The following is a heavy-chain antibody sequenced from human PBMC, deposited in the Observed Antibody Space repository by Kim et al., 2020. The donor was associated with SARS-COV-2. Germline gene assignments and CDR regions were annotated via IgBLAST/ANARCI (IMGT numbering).Heavy chain of an antibody. CDR2: IYHSGST. Sequence: SETLSLTCAVSGGSISSSNWWSWVRQPPGKGLEWIGEIYHSGSTNYNPSLKSRVTISVDKSKNQFSLKLSSVTAADTAVYYCARDSVGIAAAESIIQDDPWGQGTLVTVSS. D-gene: IGHD6-13*01. V-gene: IGHV4-4*02. CDR3: ARDSVGIAAAESIIQDDP. J-gene: IGHJ5*02. CDR1: GGSISSSNW.